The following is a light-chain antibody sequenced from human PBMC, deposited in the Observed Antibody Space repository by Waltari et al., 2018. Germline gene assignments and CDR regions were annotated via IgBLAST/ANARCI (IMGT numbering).Light chain of an antibody. CDR2: DVS. CDR3: SSYTRSSSYV. Sequence: QSALTQPASVSGSPEQSITISCTGTSSDLGGDNIVPFYQHHPSKSPKLILFDVSDRPSGVSNRFSGSKSGNSASLTISGLQAEDEADYYCSSYTRSSSYVFGTGTKVTVL. V-gene: IGLV2-14*03. J-gene: IGLJ1*01. CDR1: SSDLGGDNI.